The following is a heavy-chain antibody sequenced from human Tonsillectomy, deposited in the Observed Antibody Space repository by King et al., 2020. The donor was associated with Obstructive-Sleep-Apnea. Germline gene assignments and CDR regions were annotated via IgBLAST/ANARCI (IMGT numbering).Heavy chain of an antibody. D-gene: IGHD5-24*01. V-gene: IGHV3-9*01. Sequence: VQLVESGGGLVQPGRSLRLSCAASGFTFDDYAMHWVRQAPGKGLEWVSGISWNSGSIGYADSVKGRFTISRDNAKNSLYLQMNSLRAEDTALYYCAKDRDGYALGLFDYWGQGTLVTVSS. J-gene: IGHJ4*02. CDR2: ISWNSGSI. CDR1: GFTFDDYA. CDR3: AKDRDGYALGLFDY.